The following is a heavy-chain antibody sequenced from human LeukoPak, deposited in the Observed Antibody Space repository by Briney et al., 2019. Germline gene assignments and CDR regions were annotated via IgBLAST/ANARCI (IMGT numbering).Heavy chain of an antibody. CDR2: ISYDGSNK. CDR3: ARDSLSLLYSGSYYFDY. Sequence: GGSLRLSCAASGFTFSSYAMHWARQAPGKGLEWVAVISYDGSNKYYADSVKGRFTISRDNSKNTLYLQMNSLRAEDTAVYYCARDSLSLLYSGSYYFDYWGQGTLVTVSS. V-gene: IGHV3-30-3*01. J-gene: IGHJ4*02. CDR1: GFTFSSYA. D-gene: IGHD1-26*01.